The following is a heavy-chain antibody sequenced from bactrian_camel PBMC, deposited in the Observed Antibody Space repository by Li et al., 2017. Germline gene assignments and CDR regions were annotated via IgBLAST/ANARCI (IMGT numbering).Heavy chain of an antibody. Sequence: VQLVESGGDLVQPGGSLTLSCAASGFRFGDYPMSWVRQAPGKALEWLAQIDYSGTLTRINTPAEGRFTISEDDAKYILYLEMSALQPEDSGMYYCGADPLFLSITERDPGATYWGQGTQVTVS. CDR1: GFRFGDYP. CDR2: IDYSGTLT. V-gene: IGHV3S42*01. D-gene: IGHD3*01. J-gene: IGHJ4*01. CDR3: GADPLFLSITERDPGATY.